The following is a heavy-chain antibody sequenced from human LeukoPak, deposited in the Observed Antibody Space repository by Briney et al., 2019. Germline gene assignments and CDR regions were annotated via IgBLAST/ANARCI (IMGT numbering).Heavy chain of an antibody. CDR2: IKQDGSEK. V-gene: IGHV3-7*01. Sequence: GGSLRLSCAASGFTFSSYWMSWVRQAPGKGLEWVANIKQDGSEKYYVDSVKGRLTISRDNAKNSLYLQMNSLRAEDTAVYYCARDDYGGLFGYWGQGTLVTVSS. CDR3: ARDDYGGLFGY. J-gene: IGHJ4*02. CDR1: GFTFSSYW. D-gene: IGHD4-23*01.